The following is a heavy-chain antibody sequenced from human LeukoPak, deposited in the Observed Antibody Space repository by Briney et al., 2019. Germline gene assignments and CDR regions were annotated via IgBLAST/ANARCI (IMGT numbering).Heavy chain of an antibody. CDR2: IYYSGST. CDR1: GGSISSGGYY. J-gene: IGHJ4*02. V-gene: IGHV4-31*03. D-gene: IGHD6-13*01. Sequence: PSETLSLTCTVSGGSISSGGYYWSWIRQHPGKGLEWIGYIYYSGSTYYNPSLKSRVTISVDTSKNQFSLKLSSVTAADTAVYYCAREHSRSWSGLRWGQGTLVTVSS. CDR3: AREHSRSWSGLR.